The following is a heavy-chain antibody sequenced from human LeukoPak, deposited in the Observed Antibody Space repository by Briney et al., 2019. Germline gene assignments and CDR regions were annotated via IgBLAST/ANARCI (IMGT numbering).Heavy chain of an antibody. V-gene: IGHV4-39*07. CDR1: GGFISRSSYF. Sequence: SETLSLTCSVSGGFISRSSYFWGLIRQPPGKGLEWIGSVFYTGTTYHNPSLRSRVTISLDTSNNQFSLRLSSVTAADTAVYYCARKPGIAAAGFDYWGQGTLVTVSS. J-gene: IGHJ4*02. CDR2: VFYTGTT. D-gene: IGHD6-13*01. CDR3: ARKPGIAAAGFDY.